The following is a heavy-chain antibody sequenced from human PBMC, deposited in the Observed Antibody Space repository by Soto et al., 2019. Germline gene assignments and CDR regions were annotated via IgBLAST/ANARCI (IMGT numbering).Heavy chain of an antibody. J-gene: IGHJ6*02. CDR1: GFTFSSYG. Sequence: QVQLVESGGGVVQPGRSLRLSCAASGFTFSSYGMHWVRQAPGKGLEWVAVIWYDGSNKYYAGSVKGRFTISRDNSKNTLYLQMNSLRAEDTAVYYCARDRMEYQLLWGYYYYGMDVWGQGTTVTVSS. CDR2: IWYDGSNK. V-gene: IGHV3-33*01. CDR3: ARDRMEYQLLWGYYYYGMDV. D-gene: IGHD2-2*01.